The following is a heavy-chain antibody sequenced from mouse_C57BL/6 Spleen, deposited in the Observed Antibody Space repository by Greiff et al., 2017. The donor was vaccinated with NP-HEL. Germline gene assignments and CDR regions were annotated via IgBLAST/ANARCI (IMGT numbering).Heavy chain of an antibody. CDR2: IYPGDGDT. CDR3: ASGDGIDY. D-gene: IGHD3-3*01. V-gene: IGHV1-82*01. Sequence: QVQLQQSGPELVKPGASVKISCKASGYAFSSSWMNWVKQRPGKGLEWIGRIYPGDGDTNYNGKFKGKATLTADKSSSTAYMQLSSLTSEDSAVYFCASGDGIDYWGQGTTLTVSS. J-gene: IGHJ2*01. CDR1: GYAFSSSW.